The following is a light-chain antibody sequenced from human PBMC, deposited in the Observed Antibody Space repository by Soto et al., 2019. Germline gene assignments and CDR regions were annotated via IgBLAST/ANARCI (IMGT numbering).Light chain of an antibody. V-gene: IGKV3-20*01. CDR2: GAS. CDR1: RSISSTY. CDR3: QQYGGSPPYT. J-gene: IGKJ2*01. Sequence: EIVLTQSPGTLSLSPGERTTLSCRASRSISSTYLAWYQQKPGQAPRLLIYGASSRATGIPDRFRGSGSGTDFTLTISRLEPDDFAVYYCQQYGGSPPYTFGQGTKLEIK.